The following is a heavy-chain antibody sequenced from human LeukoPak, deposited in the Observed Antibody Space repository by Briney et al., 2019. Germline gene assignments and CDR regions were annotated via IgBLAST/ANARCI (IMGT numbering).Heavy chain of an antibody. J-gene: IGHJ4*02. CDR3: AREVGATTHFDY. D-gene: IGHD1-26*01. V-gene: IGHV5-10-1*01. Sequence: GESLRISCKGSGYSFTSYWISWVRQVPGKGLEWMGRIDPSDSYTNYSPSFQGHVTISADKSISTAYLQWSSLKASDTAMYYCAREVGATTHFDYWGQGTLVTVSS. CDR1: GYSFTSYW. CDR2: IDPSDSYT.